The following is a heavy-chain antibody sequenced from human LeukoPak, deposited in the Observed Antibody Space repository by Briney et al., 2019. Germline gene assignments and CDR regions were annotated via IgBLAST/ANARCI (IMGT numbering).Heavy chain of an antibody. CDR3: ARGLRITVFGVVTNLDS. V-gene: IGHV3-30-3*01. CDR1: GFTFSNYA. Sequence: GGSLRLSCAASGFTFSNYAMHWVRQAPGKGLEWVAVISFDGSNKYYADSVKGRFTISRDNSKNTLYLQMNSLRPEDTAIYYCARGLRITVFGVVTNLDSWGQGTLVTVSS. J-gene: IGHJ4*02. D-gene: IGHD3-3*01. CDR2: ISFDGSNK.